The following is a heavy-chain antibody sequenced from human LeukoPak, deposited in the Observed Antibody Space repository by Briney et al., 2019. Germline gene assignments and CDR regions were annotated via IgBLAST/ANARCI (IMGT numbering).Heavy chain of an antibody. Sequence: GGSLRLSCAASGFTFKTHAMSWVRQAPGKGLEWVSRIDDSGVIRSYADSVKGRFTISRDNSKNTLYLQMNSLRAEDTAVYYCASSGGNYYYYGMDVWGQGTTVTVSS. CDR3: ASSGGNYYYYGMDV. CDR2: IDDSGVIR. V-gene: IGHV3-23*01. J-gene: IGHJ6*02. D-gene: IGHD1-26*01. CDR1: GFTFKTHA.